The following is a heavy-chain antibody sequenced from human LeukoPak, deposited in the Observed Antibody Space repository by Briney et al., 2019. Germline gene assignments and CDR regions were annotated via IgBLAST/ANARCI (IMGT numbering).Heavy chain of an antibody. CDR1: GFTFSSYA. J-gene: IGHJ4*02. D-gene: IGHD6-19*01. Sequence: RTGGSLRLSCAASGFTFSSYAMHWVRRAPGKGLEWVAVISYDGSNKYYADSVKGRFTISRDNSKNTLYLQMNSLRAEDTAVYYCARVPRPMYSSGWYPDYWGQGTLVTVSS. CDR2: ISYDGSNK. V-gene: IGHV3-30-3*01. CDR3: ARVPRPMYSSGWYPDY.